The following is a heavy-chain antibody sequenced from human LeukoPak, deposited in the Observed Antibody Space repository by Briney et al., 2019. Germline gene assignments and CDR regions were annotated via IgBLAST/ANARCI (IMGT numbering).Heavy chain of an antibody. CDR3: ASARSIAARPKDY. V-gene: IGHV3-30-3*01. CDR2: ISYDGGNK. J-gene: IGHJ4*02. CDR1: GFTFSSYA. Sequence: GGSLRLSCAASGFTFSSYAMHWVRQAPGKGLEWVAVISYDGGNKYYADSVKGRFTISRDNAKNSLYLQMNSLRAEDTAVYYCASARSIAARPKDYWGQGTLVTVSS. D-gene: IGHD6-25*01.